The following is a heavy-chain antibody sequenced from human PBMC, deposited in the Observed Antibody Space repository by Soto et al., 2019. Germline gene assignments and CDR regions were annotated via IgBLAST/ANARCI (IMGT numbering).Heavy chain of an antibody. J-gene: IGHJ4*02. CDR3: VRGDDRVD. D-gene: IGHD1-1*01. Sequence: VGSLRLSGVGSGFIFSSFTMTWVRQAPGMGLQYLASISKSSSLIYYADSVRGRFIISRDNSKDSVFLQMYSLRAEDTAMYYCVRGDDRVDWGQGTLVTVSS. CDR2: ISKSSSLI. CDR1: GFIFSSFT. V-gene: IGHV3-21*01.